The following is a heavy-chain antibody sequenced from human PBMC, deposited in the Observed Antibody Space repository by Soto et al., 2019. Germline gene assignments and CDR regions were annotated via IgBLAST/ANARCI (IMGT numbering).Heavy chain of an antibody. J-gene: IGHJ6*03. CDR2: MNPNSGNT. Sequence: QVQLVQSGAEVKKPGASVKVSCKASGYTFTSYDINWVRQATGQGLEWMGWMNPNSGNTGYAQRFQGRVTMTSNTSISTAYMELSSLRSEDTAVYYCARGAPHSLITIFRVVFMDVWGKGTTVTVSS. V-gene: IGHV1-8*01. CDR1: GYTFTSYD. D-gene: IGHD3-3*01. CDR3: ARGAPHSLITIFRVVFMDV.